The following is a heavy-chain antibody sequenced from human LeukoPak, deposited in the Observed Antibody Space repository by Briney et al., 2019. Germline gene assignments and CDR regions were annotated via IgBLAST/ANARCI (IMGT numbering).Heavy chain of an antibody. CDR1: GFTFSSYA. CDR2: ISGSGGST. V-gene: IGHV3-23*01. J-gene: IGHJ4*02. D-gene: IGHD3-10*01. Sequence: GGSLRLSCAASGFTFSSYAMSWVRQAPGKGLEWVSAISGSGGSTYYADSVKGRFTISRDNSKNTLYLQMNSLRAEDTALYYCAKAYSPWFGELFYPFDYWGQGTLVTVSS. CDR3: AKAYSPWFGELFYPFDY.